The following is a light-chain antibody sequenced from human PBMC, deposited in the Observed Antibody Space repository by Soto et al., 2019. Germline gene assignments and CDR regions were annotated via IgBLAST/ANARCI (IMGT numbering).Light chain of an antibody. CDR2: AAS. Sequence: DIQMTQSSSTLSGSLGDRVTITWRASQTISSWLAWYQQKPGKAPKLLIYAASTLQTGVPSRFTGSGYGTDFTLTIISLQTEDYATYSCQQSYSMPYAFGPGTKVDIK. CDR3: QQSYSMPYA. CDR1: QTISSW. V-gene: IGKV1-39*01. J-gene: IGKJ2*01.